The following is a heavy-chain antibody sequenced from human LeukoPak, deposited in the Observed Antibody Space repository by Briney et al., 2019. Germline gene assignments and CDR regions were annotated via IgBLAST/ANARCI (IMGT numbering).Heavy chain of an antibody. CDR3: ASLITMIGI. D-gene: IGHD3-22*01. V-gene: IGHV3-21*01. J-gene: IGHJ4*02. CDR1: GFTFSSYS. Sequence: GGSLRLSCAASGFTFSSYSMNWVRQAPGKGLEWVSSISSSSSYIYYADSVKGRFTISRDNAKNSLYLKMNSLRAEDTAVYYCASLITMIGIWGQGTLVTVSS. CDR2: ISSSSSYI.